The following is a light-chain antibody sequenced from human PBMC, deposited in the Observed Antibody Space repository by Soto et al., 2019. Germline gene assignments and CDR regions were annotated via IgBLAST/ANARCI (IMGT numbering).Light chain of an antibody. CDR1: QGIKSH. Sequence: DIKLTQSPSFLSASLGDGVTITCRASQGIKSHLAWFQQKPGKAPRLLIYSASTLQSGVPSRFSGSGSGTEFTLTISSLQPEDFATYYCQKFDGYPLTFGGGTKMEIK. CDR2: SAS. J-gene: IGKJ4*01. CDR3: QKFDGYPLT. V-gene: IGKV1-9*01.